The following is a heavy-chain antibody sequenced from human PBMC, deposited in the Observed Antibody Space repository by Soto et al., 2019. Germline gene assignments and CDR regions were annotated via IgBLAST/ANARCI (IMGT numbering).Heavy chain of an antibody. J-gene: IGHJ6*02. CDR3: ARDIPPPPVAARPGTDYYYGMDV. Sequence: QVQLQESGPGLVKPSQTLSLTCTVSGGSISSGGYYWSWIRQHPGKGLEWIGYIYYSGSTYYNPSLKGRVTISVDTSKNQFSLKLSSVTAADTAVYYCARDIPPPPVAARPGTDYYYGMDVWGQGTTVTVSS. CDR1: GGSISSGGYY. D-gene: IGHD6-6*01. CDR2: IYYSGST. V-gene: IGHV4-31*03.